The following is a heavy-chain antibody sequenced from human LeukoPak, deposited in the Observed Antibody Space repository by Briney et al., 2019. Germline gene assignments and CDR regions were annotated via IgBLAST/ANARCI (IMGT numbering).Heavy chain of an antibody. D-gene: IGHD2-2*01. CDR2: IYLDGSRA. Sequence: SSETLSLTCAVSGGSISTSNSYWGWIRRPPGKGLEWVANIYLDGSRAYYVDSVKGRFTISRDNAKNSLFLQMNSLSAEDTAVYYCGRAGPVTKDHFIDVWGKGTTVTVSS. CDR3: GRAGPVTKDHFIDV. V-gene: IGHV3-7*01. J-gene: IGHJ6*03. CDR1: GGSISTSNSY.